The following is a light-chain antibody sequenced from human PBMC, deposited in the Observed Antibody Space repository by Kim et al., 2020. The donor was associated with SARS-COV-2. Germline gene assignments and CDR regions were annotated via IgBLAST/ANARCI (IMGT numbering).Light chain of an antibody. CDR3: QKYNSAPRT. CDR2: DAS. Sequence: ASVGDRVTITCRASQGISNYLAWYQQKPGKVPKLLIYDASTLQSGAPSRFSGGGSGTDFTLTISGLQPEDVATYYCQKYNSAPRTFGQGTKVDIK. CDR1: QGISNY. V-gene: IGKV1-27*01. J-gene: IGKJ1*01.